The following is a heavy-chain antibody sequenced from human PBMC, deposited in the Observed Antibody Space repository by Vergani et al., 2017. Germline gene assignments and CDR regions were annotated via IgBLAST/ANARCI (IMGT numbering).Heavy chain of an antibody. CDR3: ARAXYYDSSGYYFRRFGWFDP. D-gene: IGHD3-22*01. V-gene: IGHV3-33*01. J-gene: IGHJ5*02. Sequence: QVQLVESGGGVVQPGRSLRLSCAASGFTFSSYGMHWVRQAPGKGLEWVAVIWYDGSNKYYADSVKGRFTISRDNSKNTLYLQMNSLRAEDTAVYYCARAXYYDSSGYYFRRFGWFDPWGQGTLVTVSS. CDR2: IWYDGSNK. CDR1: GFTFSSYG.